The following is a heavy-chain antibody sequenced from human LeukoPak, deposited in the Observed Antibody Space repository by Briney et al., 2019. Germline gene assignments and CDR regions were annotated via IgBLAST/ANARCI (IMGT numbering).Heavy chain of an antibody. CDR1: GGSISTYY. V-gene: IGHV4-59*01. D-gene: IGHD5-12*01. CDR2: IYYSGST. Sequence: SETLSLTCTVSGGSISTYYWSWIRQPPGKGLEWIGCIYYSGSTNYNPSLKSRVTISVDTSKNQFSLKLSSVTAADTAVYYCARGRGHFDYWGQGTLVTVSS. CDR3: ARGRGHFDY. J-gene: IGHJ4*02.